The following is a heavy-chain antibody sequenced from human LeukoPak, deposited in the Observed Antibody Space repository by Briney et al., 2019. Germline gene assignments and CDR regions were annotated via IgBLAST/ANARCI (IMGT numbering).Heavy chain of an antibody. CDR3: ARHRTYYDILTGPPSPRAYYYYGMDV. V-gene: IGHV4-38-2*02. Sequence: SETLSLTCTVSGYSISTGYYWGWIRQPPGKGLGWIGNIYNSGSTYYNPSLKSRVTISVDTSKNQSSLKLSSVTAADTAVYYCARHRTYYDILTGPPSPRAYYYYGMDVWGQGTTVTVSS. CDR1: GYSISTGYY. CDR2: IYNSGST. D-gene: IGHD3-9*01. J-gene: IGHJ6*02.